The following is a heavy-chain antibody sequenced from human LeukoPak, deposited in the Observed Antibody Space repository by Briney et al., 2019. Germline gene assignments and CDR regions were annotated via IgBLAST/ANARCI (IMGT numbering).Heavy chain of an antibody. D-gene: IGHD6-6*01. CDR3: ARLGRSSSSVGKYYFDY. V-gene: IGHV4-59*01. Sequence: SETLSLTCTVSGGSISSYYWSWIRQPPGKGLEWIGYIYYSGSTNYNPSLKSRVTISVDTSKNQFSLKLSSVTAADTAVYYCARLGRSSSSVGKYYFDYWGQGTLVTVSS. CDR2: IYYSGST. J-gene: IGHJ4*02. CDR1: GGSISSYY.